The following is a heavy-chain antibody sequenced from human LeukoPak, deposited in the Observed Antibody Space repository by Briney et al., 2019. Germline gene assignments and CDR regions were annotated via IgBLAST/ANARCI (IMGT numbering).Heavy chain of an antibody. D-gene: IGHD6-13*01. CDR1: GGTFSSYA. CDR3: ARGYIAAAGGAFDI. Sequence: SVKVSCKASGGTFSSYAISWVRQAPGQGLEWMGGIIPIFGTAKYAQKFQGRVTITADESTSTAYMELSSLRSEDTAVYYCARGYIAAAGGAFDIWGQGTMVTVSS. V-gene: IGHV1-69*13. CDR2: IIPIFGTA. J-gene: IGHJ3*02.